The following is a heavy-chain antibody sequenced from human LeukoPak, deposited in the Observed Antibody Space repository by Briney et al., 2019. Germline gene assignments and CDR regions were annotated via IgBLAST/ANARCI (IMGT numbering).Heavy chain of an antibody. J-gene: IGHJ2*01. CDR1: GFSFSYYG. CDR2: ISYDGTNK. Sequence: GGSLRLSCSASGFSFSYYGFHWVRQAPGKGLEWVALISYDGTNKYYADSVKGRFTISRDNSKNTLFLQMNSLGAEDTAVYYCAKSIREPGWYFDLWGRGTLVIVSS. CDR3: AKSIREPGWYFDL. D-gene: IGHD1-26*01. V-gene: IGHV3-30*18.